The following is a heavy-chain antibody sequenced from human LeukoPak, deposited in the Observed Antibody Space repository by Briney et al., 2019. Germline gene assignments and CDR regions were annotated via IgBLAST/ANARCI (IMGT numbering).Heavy chain of an antibody. D-gene: IGHD6-19*01. CDR2: IYHSGST. V-gene: IGHV4-4*02. J-gene: IGHJ4*02. CDR1: GGSISSSNW. Sequence: SSGTLSLTWAVSGGSISSSNWWSWVRQPPGKGLEWIGEIYHSGSTNYNPSLKSRVTISVDKSKNQFSLKLSSVTAADTAVYYCARSGYSSGWTKTFDYWGQRTLVTVSS. CDR3: ARSGYSSGWTKTFDY.